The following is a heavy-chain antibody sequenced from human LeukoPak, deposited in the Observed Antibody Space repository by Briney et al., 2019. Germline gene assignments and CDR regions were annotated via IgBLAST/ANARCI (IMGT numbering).Heavy chain of an antibody. CDR3: ARVHGGVIDPEYYFDY. V-gene: IGHV1-69*06. CDR1: GGTFSSYA. D-gene: IGHD3-16*02. CDR2: IIPIFGTA. Sequence: GASVKVSCKASGGTFSSYAISWVRQAPGQGLEWMGGIIPIFGTANYAQKFQGRVTITADKSTSTAYMELSSLRSEDTAVYYCARVHGGVIDPEYYFDYWGQGTLVTVSS. J-gene: IGHJ4*02.